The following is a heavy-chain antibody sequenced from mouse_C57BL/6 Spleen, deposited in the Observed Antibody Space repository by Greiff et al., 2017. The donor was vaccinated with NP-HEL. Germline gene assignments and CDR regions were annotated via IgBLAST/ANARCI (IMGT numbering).Heavy chain of an antibody. CDR3: ARHGNYYDYDGYYAMDY. V-gene: IGHV2-6-1*01. J-gene: IGHJ4*01. CDR1: GFSLTSYG. CDR2: IWSDGST. D-gene: IGHD2-4*01. Sequence: VQLQESGPGLVAPSQSLSITCTVSGFSLTSYGVHWVRQPPGKGLEWLVVIWSDGSTTYNSALKSRLSISKDNSKSQVFLKMNSLQTDDTAMYYCARHGNYYDYDGYYAMDYWGQGTSVTVSS.